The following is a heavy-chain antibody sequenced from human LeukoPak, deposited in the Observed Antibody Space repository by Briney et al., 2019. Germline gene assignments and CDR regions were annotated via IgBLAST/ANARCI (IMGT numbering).Heavy chain of an antibody. Sequence: GASVKVSCKASGYTFTSYYMHWVRQAPGQGLEWMGIINPSAGSTSYAQKFQGRVTMTRDTFTSTVYMELRSLRSEDTAVFYCARGSALRYFDWLLYYWGQGTLVTVSS. V-gene: IGHV1-46*01. J-gene: IGHJ4*02. CDR1: GYTFTSYY. CDR3: ARGSALRYFDWLLYY. CDR2: INPSAGST. D-gene: IGHD3-9*01.